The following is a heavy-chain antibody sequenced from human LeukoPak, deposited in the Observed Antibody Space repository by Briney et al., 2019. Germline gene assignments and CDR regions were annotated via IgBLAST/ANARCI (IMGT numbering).Heavy chain of an antibody. V-gene: IGHV4-59*08. Sequence: SETLSLTCTVSGGSISSYYWSWIRQPPGKGLEWIGYIYYSGSTNYNPSLKSRVTMSVDTSKNQFSLKLSSVTAADTAVYYCARHDDGSYSYWGQGTLVTVSS. CDR2: IYYSGST. J-gene: IGHJ4*02. D-gene: IGHD1-26*01. CDR1: GGSISSYY. CDR3: ARHDDGSYSY.